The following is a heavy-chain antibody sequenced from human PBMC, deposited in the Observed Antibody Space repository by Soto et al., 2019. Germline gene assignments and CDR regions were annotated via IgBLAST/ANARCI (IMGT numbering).Heavy chain of an antibody. CDR3: AKARCTTTDCYVPDY. CDR2: ISGSGGSP. D-gene: IGHD1-26*01. J-gene: IGHJ4*02. V-gene: IGHV3-23*01. Sequence: PGGSLRLSCAASGFSFRTYTMSWVRQAPGKGLEWLSVISGSGGSPSYADSVQGRFVISRDNARNTLYLHMNSLRAEDTAMYYCAKARCTTTDCYVPDYWGRGTPVTVSS. CDR1: GFSFRTYT.